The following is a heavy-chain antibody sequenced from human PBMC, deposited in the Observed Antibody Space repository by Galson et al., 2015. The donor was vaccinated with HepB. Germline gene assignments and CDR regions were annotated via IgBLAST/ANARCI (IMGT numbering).Heavy chain of an antibody. V-gene: IGHV3-15*01. D-gene: IGHD3-10*01. CDR2: IKSQPDGEPT. CDR1: GLPFDNAW. Sequence: SLRLSCADPGLPFDNAWLTWVRQAPGMGLECAGRIKSQPDGEPTDYAAPVKGRFTITRDDSKNRHYLQMNSLKPEDTAVYYCTTDVYYSSYCTWLDTWGQEPWSPSPQ. J-gene: IGHJ5*01. CDR3: TTDVYYSSYCTWLDT.